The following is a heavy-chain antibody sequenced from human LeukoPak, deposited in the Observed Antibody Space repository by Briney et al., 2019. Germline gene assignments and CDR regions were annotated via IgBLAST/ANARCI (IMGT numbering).Heavy chain of an antibody. CDR1: GGTFSSYA. J-gene: IGHJ5*02. Sequence: SVKVSCKASGGTFSSYAISWVRQAPGLGLEWMGGIIPIFGTANYAQKFQGRVTITADESTSTAYMELSSLRSEDTAVYYCVAGMVSWFDPWGQGTLVTVSS. CDR3: VAGMVSWFDP. D-gene: IGHD6-19*01. V-gene: IGHV1-69*01. CDR2: IIPIFGTA.